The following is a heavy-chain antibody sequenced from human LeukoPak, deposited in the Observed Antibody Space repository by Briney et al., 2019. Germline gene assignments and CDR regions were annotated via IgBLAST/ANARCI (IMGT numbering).Heavy chain of an antibody. J-gene: IGHJ5*02. V-gene: IGHV5-10-1*01. CDR3: ARQGTNWFDP. CDR2: IDPSDSYT. Sequence: GESLKISCKGSGYSFTSYWISWVRQMPGKGLEWMGRIDPSDSYTNYSPPFQGHVTISADKSISTAYLQWSSLKASDTAMYYCARQGTNWFDPWGQGTLVTVSS. CDR1: GYSFTSYW. D-gene: IGHD1-1*01.